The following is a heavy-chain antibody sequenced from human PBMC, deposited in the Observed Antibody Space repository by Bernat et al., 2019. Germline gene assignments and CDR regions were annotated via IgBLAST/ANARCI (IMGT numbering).Heavy chain of an antibody. CDR3: ARNTGYSSGWYNDY. Sequence: EVQLVESGGGLIQPGGSLRLSCAASGFTVSSNYMSWVRQAPGKGLEWVSVIYSGGSTYYADSVKGQFTISRDNSKNTLYLQMNSLRAEDTAVYYCARNTGYSSGWYNDYWGQGTLVTVSS. D-gene: IGHD6-19*01. V-gene: IGHV3-53*01. J-gene: IGHJ4*02. CDR2: IYSGGST. CDR1: GFTVSSNY.